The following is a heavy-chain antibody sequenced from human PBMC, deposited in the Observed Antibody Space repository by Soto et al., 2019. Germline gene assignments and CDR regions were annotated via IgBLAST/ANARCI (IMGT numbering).Heavy chain of an antibody. V-gene: IGHV1-46*01. Sequence: QVQLVQSGAEVKKPGASVKVSCKASGYTFTSYYMHWVRQAPGQGLEWMGIINPSGGSTSYAQKFQGRVTMTREKATSPVYKELSSLKSEEKAVYYCARDLGGNGVGFDYWGQGTLVTVSS. CDR1: GYTFTSYY. J-gene: IGHJ4*02. D-gene: IGHD2-15*01. CDR3: ARDLGGNGVGFDY. CDR2: INPSGGST.